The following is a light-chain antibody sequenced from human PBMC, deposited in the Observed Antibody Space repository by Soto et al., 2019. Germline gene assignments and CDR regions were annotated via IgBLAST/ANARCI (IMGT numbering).Light chain of an antibody. J-gene: IGLJ2*01. V-gene: IGLV2-14*03. CDR2: DVS. Sequence: QSALTQPASVSGSPGQSITISCTGTSSDVGGNKYVSWYQQHPGKAPKLIIYDVSNRPAGVSNRFAGSKSGNMASLTISGLQAEDEADYYCSSDTTTTLVFGGGTKLTGL. CDR1: SSDVGGNKY. CDR3: SSDTTTTLV.